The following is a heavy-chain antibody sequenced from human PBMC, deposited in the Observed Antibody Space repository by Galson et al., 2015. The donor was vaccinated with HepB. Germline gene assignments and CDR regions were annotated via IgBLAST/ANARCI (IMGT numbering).Heavy chain of an antibody. CDR2: IRSKAYGGTT. V-gene: IGHV3-49*03. D-gene: IGHD3-22*01. Sequence: SLRLSCAASGFTFGDYAMSWFRQAPGKGLEWVGFIRSKAYGGTTEYAASVKGRFTISRDDSKSIAYLQMNSLKTEDTAVYYCTREKVTMIVVVITHDAFDIWGQGTMVTVSS. J-gene: IGHJ3*02. CDR3: TREKVTMIVVVITHDAFDI. CDR1: GFTFGDYA.